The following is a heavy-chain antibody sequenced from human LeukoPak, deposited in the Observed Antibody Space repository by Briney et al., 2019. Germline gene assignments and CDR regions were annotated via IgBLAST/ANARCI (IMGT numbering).Heavy chain of an antibody. Sequence: SETLSLTCAVYGGSFSGYYWSWIRQPPGKGLESIGEINHSGSTNYNPSLKSRVTISVDTSKNQFSLKLSSVTAADTAVYYCARALEYSSSRTFDYWGQRTLVTVSS. J-gene: IGHJ4*02. D-gene: IGHD6-6*01. CDR3: ARALEYSSSRTFDY. V-gene: IGHV4-34*01. CDR2: INHSGST. CDR1: GGSFSGYY.